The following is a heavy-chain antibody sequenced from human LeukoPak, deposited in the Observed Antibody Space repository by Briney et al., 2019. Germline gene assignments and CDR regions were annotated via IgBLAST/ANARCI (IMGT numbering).Heavy chain of an antibody. J-gene: IGHJ4*02. CDR1: GDGVSGNSAV. CDR2: TYYRSKWYS. Sequence: SQTLSLTCAISGDGVSGNSAVWSWIRQSPSRGLEWLGRTYYRSKWYSDYAVSVKSRITINADTSKNQFSLQLNSVTPEDTAVYYCVSGSFFGFWGQGTLVIVSS. CDR3: VSGSFFGF. D-gene: IGHD3-10*01. V-gene: IGHV6-1*01.